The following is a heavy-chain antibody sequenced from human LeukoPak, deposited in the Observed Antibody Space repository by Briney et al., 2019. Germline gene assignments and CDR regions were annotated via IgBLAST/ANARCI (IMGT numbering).Heavy chain of an antibody. Sequence: ASVKVSCKASGYTFTTYAIHWVRQAPGQRLEWMGWINAGNGNTKYSQKFQDRVTITRDTSASTAYMELSSLRSEDTAVYYCARSVTIASGERYYYGMDVWGQGTTVTVSS. J-gene: IGHJ6*02. CDR2: INAGNGNT. D-gene: IGHD3-10*01. V-gene: IGHV1-3*01. CDR1: GYTFTTYA. CDR3: ARSVTIASGERYYYGMDV.